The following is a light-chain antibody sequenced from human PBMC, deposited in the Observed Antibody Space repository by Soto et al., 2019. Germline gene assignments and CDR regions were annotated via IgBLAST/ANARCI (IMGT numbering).Light chain of an antibody. CDR1: QVVSNPY. CDR2: STS. Sequence: VLTQSPANLTLSPGETVTLSCRATQVVSNPYLAWYQQKVGQPPRLLISSTSKRAPGIPERFRGAGSGTEYTLTISALEPGDLGFYFCHHYERFPVTFGPGTRL. V-gene: IGKV3-20*01. CDR3: HHYERFPVT. J-gene: IGKJ5*01.